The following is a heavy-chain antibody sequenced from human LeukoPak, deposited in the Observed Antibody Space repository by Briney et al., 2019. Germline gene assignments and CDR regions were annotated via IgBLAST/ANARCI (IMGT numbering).Heavy chain of an antibody. J-gene: IGHJ4*02. D-gene: IGHD3-10*01. Sequence: ASVKVSCKTSGYTFTGYYMHWVRQAPGQGLEWMGWINPNSSATKYAQTFQGRVTMTRDTSISTAYMELSRLRSDDTAVYYCASHLWFGELWDYWGQGTLVTVSS. CDR3: ASHLWFGELWDY. CDR2: INPNSSAT. CDR1: GYTFTGYY. V-gene: IGHV1-2*02.